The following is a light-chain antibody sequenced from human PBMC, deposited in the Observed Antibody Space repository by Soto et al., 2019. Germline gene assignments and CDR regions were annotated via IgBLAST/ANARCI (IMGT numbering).Light chain of an antibody. Sequence: DIPMTQSPSTLSASVGDRVTITCRASQSISSWLAWYQQKPGKAPKLLIYKASSLESGVPSRFSGSGSGTQFTLTTSSLQHDYFATNYCQHYNSYPLTFGPGDKVDIK. CDR1: QSISSW. CDR2: KAS. CDR3: QHYNSYPLT. J-gene: IGKJ3*01. V-gene: IGKV1-5*03.